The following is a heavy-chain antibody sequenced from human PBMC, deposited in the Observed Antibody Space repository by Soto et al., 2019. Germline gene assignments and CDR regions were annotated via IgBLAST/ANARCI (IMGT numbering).Heavy chain of an antibody. CDR1: GGSITSANW. CDR2: ISHSGIT. CDR3: ATAPPGWFAL. Sequence: SETLSLTCAVSGGSITSANWWTWVRQPPGGGLEWIGEISHSGITNYKASLKSRVTMSVDKTKNDVSLKLTSVTAADTAVYYCATAPPGWFALSVHGPSVTLSS. V-gene: IGHV4-4*02. J-gene: IGHJ5*02.